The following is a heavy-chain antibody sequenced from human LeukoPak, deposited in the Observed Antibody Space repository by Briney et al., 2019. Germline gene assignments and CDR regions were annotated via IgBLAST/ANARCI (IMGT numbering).Heavy chain of an antibody. Sequence: GGSLRLSCVASGFTFSRYWMHWVRQAPGKGLMWVSHINGDGSSTTYAGSVKGRFTISRDNAKNTLYLQMISLRAEDTAVYYCARGSLVGAKNYWGQGTLVTVSS. CDR2: INGDGSST. CDR1: GFTFSRYW. D-gene: IGHD1-26*01. CDR3: ARGSLVGAKNY. V-gene: IGHV3-74*01. J-gene: IGHJ4*02.